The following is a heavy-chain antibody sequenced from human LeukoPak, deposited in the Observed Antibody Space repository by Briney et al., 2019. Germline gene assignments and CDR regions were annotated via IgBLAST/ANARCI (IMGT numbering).Heavy chain of an antibody. D-gene: IGHD2-15*01. Sequence: GGSLRLSCAASGFTFSSYGMHWVRQAPDKGLEWVAVISYDGSNKYYADSVKGRFTISRDNSKNTLYLQMNSLRAEDTAVYYCAKDGEYCSGGSCSTNLPGYYYGMDVWGQGTTVTVSS. CDR3: AKDGEYCSGGSCSTNLPGYYYGMDV. V-gene: IGHV3-30*18. CDR1: GFTFSSYG. CDR2: ISYDGSNK. J-gene: IGHJ6*02.